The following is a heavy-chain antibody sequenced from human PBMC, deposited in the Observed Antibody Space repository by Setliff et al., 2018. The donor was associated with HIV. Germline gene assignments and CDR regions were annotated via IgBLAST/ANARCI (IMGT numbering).Heavy chain of an antibody. D-gene: IGHD5-18*01. J-gene: IGHJ4*02. Sequence: PGGSLRLSCVASGFTFSSYDMHWVRQAPGKGLEWVTFIRYDGSNKYYADSVKGRFTISRDNSRNTLYLQMNSLRAEDTAVYYCAKGGQLWFSYVDYWGQGTLVTVPQ. V-gene: IGHV3-30*02. CDR1: GFTFSSYD. CDR2: IRYDGSNK. CDR3: AKGGQLWFSYVDY.